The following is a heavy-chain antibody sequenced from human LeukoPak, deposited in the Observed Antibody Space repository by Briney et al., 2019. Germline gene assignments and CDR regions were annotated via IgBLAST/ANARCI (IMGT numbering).Heavy chain of an antibody. V-gene: IGHV1-8*03. D-gene: IGHD1-26*01. CDR3: ARGGAVGATTILESVLFDY. CDR1: GCTFTSYD. Sequence: ASVTVSCKASGCTFTSYDINWVRQAPGQGLEWMGWMNPNSGNTDYAQKFQGRVTITRNTSISTAYMELSSLRSEDTAVYYCARGGAVGATTILESVLFDYWGQGTLVTVSS. J-gene: IGHJ4*02. CDR2: MNPNSGNT.